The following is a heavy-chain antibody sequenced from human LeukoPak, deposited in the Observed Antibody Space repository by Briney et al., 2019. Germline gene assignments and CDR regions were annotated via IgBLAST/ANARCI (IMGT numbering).Heavy chain of an antibody. V-gene: IGHV1-46*01. D-gene: IGHD3-10*01. Sequence: ASVKVSCKASGYTFTSYGISWVRQAPGQGLEWMGIINPSGGSTSYAQKFQGRVTMTRDMSTSTVYMELSSLRSEDTAVYYCARVSHWDGSGSSPLLGYYYYYMDVWGKGTTVTISS. CDR2: INPSGGST. CDR1: GYTFTSYG. J-gene: IGHJ6*03. CDR3: ARVSHWDGSGSSPLLGYYYYYMDV.